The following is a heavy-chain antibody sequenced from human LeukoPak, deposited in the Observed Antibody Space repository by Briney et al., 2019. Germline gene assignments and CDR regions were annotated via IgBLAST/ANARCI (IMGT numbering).Heavy chain of an antibody. D-gene: IGHD2-2*01. CDR2: ISYDGSNK. J-gene: IGHJ4*02. Sequence: GGSLRLSCAASGFTFSSYGMHWVRQAPGKGLEWVAVISYDGSNKYYADSVKGRFTISRDNSKNTLYLQMNSLRAEDTAVYYCAKDGGYCSSTSCYPDYWGQGTLVTVSS. V-gene: IGHV3-30*18. CDR1: GFTFSSYG. CDR3: AKDGGYCSSTSCYPDY.